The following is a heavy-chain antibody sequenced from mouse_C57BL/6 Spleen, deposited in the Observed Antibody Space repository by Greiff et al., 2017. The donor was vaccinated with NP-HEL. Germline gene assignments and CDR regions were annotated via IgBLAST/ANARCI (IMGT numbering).Heavy chain of an antibody. CDR2: IRNKANGYTT. Sequence: EVKLVESGGGLVQPGGSLSLSCAASGFTFTDYYMSWVRQPPGQALEWLGFIRNKANGYTTEYSASVKGRFTISRDNSQSILYLQMNALRAEDSATYYCARYRYDYYAMDYWGQGTSVTVSS. V-gene: IGHV7-3*01. J-gene: IGHJ4*01. CDR1: GFTFTDYY. CDR3: ARYRYDYYAMDY.